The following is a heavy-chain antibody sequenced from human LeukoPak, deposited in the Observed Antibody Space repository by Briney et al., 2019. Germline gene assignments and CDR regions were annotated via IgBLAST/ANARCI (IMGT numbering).Heavy chain of an antibody. CDR3: ASSSGSYIAY. CDR2: IYYSGST. D-gene: IGHD3-10*01. V-gene: IGHV4-59*08. Sequence: SETLSLTCTVSGGSISSYYWSWIRQPPGKGLEWIGYIYYSGSTNYNPSLKSRVTISVDTSKNQFSLNLGSVSAADTAVYYCASSSGSYIAYWGQGTLVTVSS. CDR1: GGSISSYY. J-gene: IGHJ4*02.